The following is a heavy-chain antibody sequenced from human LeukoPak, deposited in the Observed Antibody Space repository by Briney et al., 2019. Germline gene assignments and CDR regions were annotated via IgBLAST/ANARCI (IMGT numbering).Heavy chain of an antibody. CDR1: GGSFSGYY. D-gene: IGHD6-25*01. J-gene: IGHJ4*02. CDR3: ARRKGLARLDY. V-gene: IGHV4-34*01. CDR2: INHSGST. Sequence: SETLSLTCAVYGGSFSGYYWSWIRQPPGKGLEWIGEINHSGSTNYNPSPKSRVTISVDTSKNQFSLKLSSVTAADTAVYYCARRKGLARLDYWGQGTLVTVSS.